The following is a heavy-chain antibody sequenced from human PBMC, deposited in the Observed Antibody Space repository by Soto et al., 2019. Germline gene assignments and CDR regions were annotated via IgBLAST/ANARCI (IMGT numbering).Heavy chain of an antibody. Sequence: SETLSLTCAVYGGSFSGYYWSWIRQPPGKGLEWVGEINHSGSTNYNPSLKSRATISVDTSKNQFSLKMSSVTAADTAVYFCARQAGAFGYYMDVWGKGPTVTVSS. CDR3: ARQAGAFGYYMDV. D-gene: IGHD3-16*01. J-gene: IGHJ6*03. CDR2: INHSGST. V-gene: IGHV4-34*01. CDR1: GGSFSGYY.